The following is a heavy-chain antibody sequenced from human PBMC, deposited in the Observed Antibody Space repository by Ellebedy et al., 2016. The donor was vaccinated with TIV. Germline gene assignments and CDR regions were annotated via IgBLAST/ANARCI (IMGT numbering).Heavy chain of an antibody. CDR2: ISYDGSKK. V-gene: IGHV3-30*03. Sequence: GESLKISCEASGFSLNNYGMHWVRQAPGKGLEWVAVISYDGSKKYYEDFVKGRFTISRDNSKNTLFLEMNSLTDEDTAVYYCARDQAYGTGSFSGFDCWGQGSLVTVSS. D-gene: IGHD1-26*01. CDR1: GFSLNNYG. CDR3: ARDQAYGTGSFSGFDC. J-gene: IGHJ4*02.